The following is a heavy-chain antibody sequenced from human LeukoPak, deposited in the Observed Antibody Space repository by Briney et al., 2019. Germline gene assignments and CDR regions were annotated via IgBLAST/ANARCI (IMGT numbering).Heavy chain of an antibody. V-gene: IGHV4-34*01. Sequence: SETLSLTCAVYGGSFSGYYWSWIRQPPGKGLEWIGEINHSGSTNYNPSLKSRVTISVDTSKNQFSLKLSSVTAADTAVYYCAGYYDSSGLSDYWGQGTLVTVSS. CDR3: AGYYDSSGLSDY. D-gene: IGHD3-22*01. CDR1: GGSFSGYY. CDR2: INHSGST. J-gene: IGHJ4*02.